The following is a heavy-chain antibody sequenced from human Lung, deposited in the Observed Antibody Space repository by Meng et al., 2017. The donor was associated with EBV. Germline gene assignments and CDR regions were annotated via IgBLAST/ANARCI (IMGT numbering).Heavy chain of an antibody. CDR1: GGSISNNNW. CDR2: VYHSDDT. V-gene: IGHV4-4*02. D-gene: IGHD3-10*01. CDR3: ARVAWGVRGYYFDY. Sequence: QGKLQEAGPGLVKPSGTLSLTCAVSGGSISNNNWWSWVRQPPGKGLEWIGEVYHSDDTNYSPSLKGRVTISVDTSKNQFSLDLTSVTAADTAVYYCARVAWGVRGYYFDYWGQGSLVTVSS. J-gene: IGHJ4*02.